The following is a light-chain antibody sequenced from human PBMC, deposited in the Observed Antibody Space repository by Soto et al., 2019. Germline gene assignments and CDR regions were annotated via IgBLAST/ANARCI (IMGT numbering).Light chain of an antibody. CDR3: SSYTTSSSYV. CDR2: DVY. V-gene: IGLV2-14*01. Sequence: QAALTQPASVSGSPGQSITISCTGTSSDVGGFNYVSWYQQHPGTAPKLLIFDVYSRPSGISNRYSGSKSGNTASLTISGLQAEDEADYYCSSYTTSSSYVFGAGTKVTVL. J-gene: IGLJ1*01. CDR1: SSDVGGFNY.